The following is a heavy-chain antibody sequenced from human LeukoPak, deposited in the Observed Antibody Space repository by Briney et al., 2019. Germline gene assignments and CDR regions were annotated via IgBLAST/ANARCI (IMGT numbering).Heavy chain of an antibody. Sequence: GASVKVSCKASGYSFTSYGFTWVRQAPGQGLEWMGWISTYDGNANYAQKLQGRVTMTTDTSTITAYMELRSLRSDDTAVYYCARAPSGFIYGPGDHWGQGTLVTVSS. CDR3: ARAPSGFIYGPGDH. CDR1: GYSFTSYG. J-gene: IGHJ4*02. V-gene: IGHV1-18*01. D-gene: IGHD3-10*01. CDR2: ISTYDGNA.